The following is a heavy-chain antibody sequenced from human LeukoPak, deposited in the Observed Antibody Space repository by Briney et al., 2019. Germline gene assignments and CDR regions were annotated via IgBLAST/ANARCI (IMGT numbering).Heavy chain of an antibody. V-gene: IGHV3-23*01. Sequence: GGTLRLSCAASGFTFSSYGMSWVRQAPGKGLEWVSPISGSGGSTYYADSVNGRFTISRDNSKNTLYLQMNSLRAEDTAVYYCAREGYWSTTWYEFGSLLRYFDLWGRGTLVTVSS. CDR2: ISGSGGST. CDR1: GFTFSSYG. D-gene: IGHD6-13*01. CDR3: AREGYWSTTWYEFGSLLRYFDL. J-gene: IGHJ2*01.